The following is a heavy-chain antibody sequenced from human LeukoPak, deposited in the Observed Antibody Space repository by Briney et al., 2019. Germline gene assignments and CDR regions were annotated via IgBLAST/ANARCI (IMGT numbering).Heavy chain of an antibody. J-gene: IGHJ4*02. CDR1: GGSISTYY. CDR2: INHSGST. V-gene: IGHV4-34*01. D-gene: IGHD4-23*01. Sequence: PSETLSLTCTVSGGSISTYYWSWIRQPPGKGLEWIGEINHSGSTNYNPSLKSRVTISVDRSKNQFSLKLSSVTAADTAVYYCARAAHDYGGKRFDYWGQGTLVTVSS. CDR3: ARAAHDYGGKRFDY.